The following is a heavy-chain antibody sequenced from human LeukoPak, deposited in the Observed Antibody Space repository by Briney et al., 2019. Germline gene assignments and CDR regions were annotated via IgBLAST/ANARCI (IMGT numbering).Heavy chain of an antibody. CDR2: ISSSSSYI. CDR1: GFTFSSYS. V-gene: IGHV3-21*01. Sequence: GGSLRLSCAASGFTFSSYSMNWVRQAPGKGLEWVSSISSSSSYIYYADSVKGRFTISGDNAKNSLYLQMNSLRAEDTAVYYCAREDHCSSTSCYMPFDYWGQGTLVTVSS. CDR3: AREDHCSSTSCYMPFDY. D-gene: IGHD2-2*02. J-gene: IGHJ4*02.